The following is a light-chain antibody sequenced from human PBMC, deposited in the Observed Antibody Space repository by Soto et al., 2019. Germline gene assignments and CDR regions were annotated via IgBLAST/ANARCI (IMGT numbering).Light chain of an antibody. Sequence: DIQMTQSPSTLSASVGDRVTITCRASQRVTSWLAWYQQKPGKAPNLLIYKASNLEYLVSSRFSGSGYGTEFNLPVRSLQGDDFATYYCQQYRGYSWTFGQGTKVEIK. CDR1: QRVTSW. J-gene: IGKJ1*01. CDR3: QQYRGYSWT. CDR2: KAS. V-gene: IGKV1-5*03.